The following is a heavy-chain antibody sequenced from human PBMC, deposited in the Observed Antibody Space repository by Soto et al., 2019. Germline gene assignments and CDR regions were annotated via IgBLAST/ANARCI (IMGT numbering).Heavy chain of an antibody. D-gene: IGHD3-10*01. CDR2: IKQDGSEK. Sequence: GGPLSLSCSASGLDFSSYWISWVRPEKGKGLEWVANIKQDGSEKYYVDSVKGRFTISRDNAKNSLYLQMNSLRAEDTAVYDCARDGDGSGSSIPVDDWGQGTLVTVSS. CDR1: GLDFSSYW. V-gene: IGHV3-7*01. J-gene: IGHJ4*02. CDR3: ARDGDGSGSSIPVDD.